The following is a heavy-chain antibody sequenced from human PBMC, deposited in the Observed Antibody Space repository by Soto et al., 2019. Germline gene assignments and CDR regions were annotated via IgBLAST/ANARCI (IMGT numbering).Heavy chain of an antibody. CDR3: ARLIGNSWLDS. Sequence: SETLSFTCAVYGWSFSSYYWTWIRQPPGTGLEWIGEINHSGSTNYNPSLKSRISINPDTSNNQVSLQLNSVTPDDTAVYYCARLIGNSWLDSWGQGTLVTVSS. CDR1: GWSFSSYY. J-gene: IGHJ5*01. D-gene: IGHD3-16*01. V-gene: IGHV4-34*01. CDR2: INHSGST.